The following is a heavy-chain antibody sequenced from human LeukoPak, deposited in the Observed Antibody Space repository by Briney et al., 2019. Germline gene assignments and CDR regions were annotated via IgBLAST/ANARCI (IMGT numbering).Heavy chain of an antibody. J-gene: IGHJ4*02. D-gene: IGHD3-22*01. CDR1: GYTFTKYA. CDR3: ANCYDSSGFFAY. Sequence: APVKVSCKGSGYTFTKYAISWVRQAPGQGLEYMGWIDTNTGNPTCAQGFTGRFVFSLDTSVSTAYLQISSLKAEDSAIYFCANCYDSSGFFAYWGQGTLVTVSS. CDR2: IDTNTGNP. V-gene: IGHV7-4-1*02.